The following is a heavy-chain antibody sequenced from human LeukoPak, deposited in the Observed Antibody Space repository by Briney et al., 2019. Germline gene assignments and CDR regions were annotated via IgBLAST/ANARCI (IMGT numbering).Heavy chain of an antibody. J-gene: IGHJ4*02. Sequence: GGSLRLSCAASGFTFSSYAMSWVRQAPGKGLEWVSSISSSSSYIYYADSVKGRFTISRDNAKNTLYLQMNSLRAEDTAVYYGEREGYYNDRSGYFFFRNEQVYFDYWGQGTLVTVSS. D-gene: IGHD3-22*01. CDR2: ISSSSSYI. V-gene: IGHV3-21*01. CDR3: EREGYYNDRSGYFFFRNEQVYFDY. CDR1: GFTFSSYA.